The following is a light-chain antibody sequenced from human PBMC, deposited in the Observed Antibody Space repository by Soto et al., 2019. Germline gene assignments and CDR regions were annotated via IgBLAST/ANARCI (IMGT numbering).Light chain of an antibody. Sequence: EIVMTQSPATLSVSPGESATLSCRASQSVSSNLAWYQQKPGQAPRLLIYGASTRATGIPARFSGSGSGTEFTLTISSLQSEDFAVYYCQQYNNWPPSTFGPGTRWIS. CDR1: QSVSSN. CDR2: GAS. J-gene: IGKJ3*01. CDR3: QQYNNWPPST. V-gene: IGKV3-15*01.